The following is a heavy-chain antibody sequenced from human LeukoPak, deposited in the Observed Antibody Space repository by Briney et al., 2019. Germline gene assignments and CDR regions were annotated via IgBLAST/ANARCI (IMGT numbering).Heavy chain of an antibody. J-gene: IGHJ6*03. CDR1: GYTFTSYG. V-gene: IGHV1-18*01. CDR3: ARTIFGVADRVYYYYYMDV. CDR2: ISAYNGKT. D-gene: IGHD3-3*01. Sequence: ASVKVSCKASGYTFTSYGISWVRQAPGQGLEWMGWISAYNGKTNYAQKLQGRVTMTTDTSTSTAYMELRSLRSDDTAVYYCARTIFGVADRVYYYYYMDVWGKGTTVTVSS.